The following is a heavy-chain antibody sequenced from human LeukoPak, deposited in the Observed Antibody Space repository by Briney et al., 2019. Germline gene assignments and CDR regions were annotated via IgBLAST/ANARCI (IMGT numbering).Heavy chain of an antibody. CDR2: IYNSGTT. V-gene: IGHV4-59*01. D-gene: IGHD3-3*01. CDR1: GGSISSNY. J-gene: IGHJ6*02. CDR3: ARPQRGVYDFGV. Sequence: SETLSLTCTVSGGSISSNYWTWIRQPPGKGLEWIGHIYNSGTTNYNPSLKSRVTMSVDTSKKQFSLKLTSVTVADTAVYYCARPQRGVYDFGVWGQGTTVTVSS.